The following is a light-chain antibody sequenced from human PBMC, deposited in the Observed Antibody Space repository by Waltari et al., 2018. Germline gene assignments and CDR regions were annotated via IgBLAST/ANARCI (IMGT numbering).Light chain of an antibody. CDR1: QSVNSY. CDR3: QQRIDWPLT. J-gene: IGKJ4*01. CDR2: DAS. Sequence: LSLXPXXXAXXSCRASQSVNSYLVWYQQKPGQAPRLLIYDASNRATGIPARFSGSGSGADFTLTISSLEPEDFAVYYCQQRIDWPLTFGGGTKVEVK. V-gene: IGKV3-11*01.